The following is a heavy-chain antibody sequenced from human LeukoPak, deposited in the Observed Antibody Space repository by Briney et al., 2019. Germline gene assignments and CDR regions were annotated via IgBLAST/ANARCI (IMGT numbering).Heavy chain of an antibody. CDR3: ARDSGKGVD. CDR1: GFTFSSYE. V-gene: IGHV3-48*03. J-gene: IGHJ4*02. Sequence: PGGSLRLSCAASGFTFSSYEMNRVRQAPGKGLEWVSYISSSGSTEKYADSVRGRFTISRDNAKNSAHLQMHSLRADDTAVYYCARDSGKGVDWGQGTLVTVSS. D-gene: IGHD1-26*01. CDR2: ISSSGSTE.